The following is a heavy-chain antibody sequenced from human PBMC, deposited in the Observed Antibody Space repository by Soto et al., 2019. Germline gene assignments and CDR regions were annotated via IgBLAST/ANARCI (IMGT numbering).Heavy chain of an antibody. CDR1: GFTFSSYA. CDR3: AKHNDFWSGYDYYYYYMDV. D-gene: IGHD3-3*01. J-gene: IGHJ6*03. CDR2: ISGSGDST. Sequence: PGGSLRLSCAASGFTFSSYAMSWVRQAPGKGLEWVSAISGSGDSTYYADSVKGRFTISRDNSKNTLYLQMNSLRAEDTAVYYCAKHNDFWSGYDYYYYYMDVWGKGTTVTVSS. V-gene: IGHV3-23*01.